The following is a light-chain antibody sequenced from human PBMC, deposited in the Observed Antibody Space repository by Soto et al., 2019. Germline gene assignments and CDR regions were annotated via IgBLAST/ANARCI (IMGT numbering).Light chain of an antibody. V-gene: IGLV1-51*02. CDR1: SSNIGNQY. Sequence: QAVVTQPPSVSAAPGQKVTISCSGSSSNIGNQYVSWYQHLPGTAPKLLIYENNKRPSGIPDRFSGSKSGTSATLGITGLQTGDEADYYCGTWDSSLSAWVFGGGTKVTVL. J-gene: IGLJ3*02. CDR3: GTWDSSLSAWV. CDR2: ENN.